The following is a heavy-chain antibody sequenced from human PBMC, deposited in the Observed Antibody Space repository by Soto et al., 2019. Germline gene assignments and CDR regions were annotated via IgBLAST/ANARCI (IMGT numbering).Heavy chain of an antibody. D-gene: IGHD2-15*01. CDR2: ISDDGST. Sequence: PETLSLTCNVSGGSIYTYYWNWILQSTGKRLEWIGYISDDGSTNYNPSLKSRVTISVDTSKKQVSLKLTSVSAAGAARYFCAGYCSGSICPEDHYFALEVGGQGSTVTVSS. CDR3: AGYCSGSICPEDHYFALEV. V-gene: IGHV4-59*01. CDR1: GGSIYTYY. J-gene: IGHJ6*02.